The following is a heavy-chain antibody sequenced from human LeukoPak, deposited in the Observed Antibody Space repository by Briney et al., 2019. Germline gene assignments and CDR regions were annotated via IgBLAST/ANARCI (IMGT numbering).Heavy chain of an antibody. CDR1: GGSISSGSYY. J-gene: IGHJ4*02. V-gene: IGHV4-61*02. D-gene: IGHD6-19*01. CDR2: IYTSGST. CDR3: AGAGIAVAGIGY. Sequence: SETLSLTSTVPGGSISSGSYYWSWIRQPAGKGLEWIGRIYTSGSTTYNPSLKSRVTTSVDTSKNQFSLKRSSVTAADTAVYYCAGAGIAVAGIGYWGQGTLVTVSS.